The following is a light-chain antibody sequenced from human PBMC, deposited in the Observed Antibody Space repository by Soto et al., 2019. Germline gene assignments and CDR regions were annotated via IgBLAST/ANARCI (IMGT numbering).Light chain of an antibody. CDR3: QQYHSYPWT. J-gene: IGKJ1*01. V-gene: IGKV1-5*01. CDR1: QSINFW. CDR2: DAS. Sequence: DIQMTQSPSTLSASVGDRVTITCRASQSINFWLAWYQQKPGKAPKLLIYDASSLKSGVPSRFSGSGSGTEFTLTISSLQSDDFATYYGQQYHSYPWTFGQGTKVEIK.